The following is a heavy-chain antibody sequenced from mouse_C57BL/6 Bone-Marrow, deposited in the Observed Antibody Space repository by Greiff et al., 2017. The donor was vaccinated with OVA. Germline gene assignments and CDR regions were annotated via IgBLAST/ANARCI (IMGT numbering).Heavy chain of an antibody. J-gene: IGHJ3*01. V-gene: IGHV2-6*01. CDR2: IWGVGGT. Sequence: VQLQQSGPGLVAPSQSLSITCTVSGFSLTSYGVDWVRQSPGKGLEWLGVIWGVGGTNYNSALKSRLSISKDNSKSQVFLKMNSLQTDDTAMYYCASRDYGSSYLFAYWGQGTLVTVSA. D-gene: IGHD1-1*01. CDR3: ASRDYGSSYLFAY. CDR1: GFSLTSYG.